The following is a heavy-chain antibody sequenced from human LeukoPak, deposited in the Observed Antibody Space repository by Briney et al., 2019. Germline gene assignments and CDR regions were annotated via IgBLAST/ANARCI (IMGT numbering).Heavy chain of an antibody. CDR1: GGSFSGYY. D-gene: IGHD7-27*01. Sequence: PSETLSLTCAVYGGSFSGYYRSWIRQPPGKGLEWIGEINHSGSTNYNPSLKSRVTISVDTSKNQISLKVRSVTAADTAMYYCARENWVFDYWGQGILVTVSS. J-gene: IGHJ4*02. CDR3: ARENWVFDY. CDR2: INHSGST. V-gene: IGHV4-34*01.